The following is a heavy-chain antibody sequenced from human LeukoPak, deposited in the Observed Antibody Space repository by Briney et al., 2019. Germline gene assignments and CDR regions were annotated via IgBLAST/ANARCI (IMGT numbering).Heavy chain of an antibody. CDR2: IKQDGRET. CDR3: AREAGIPPSTQQWPTSVDY. CDR1: GFTFSSSW. D-gene: IGHD5-18*01. J-gene: IGHJ4*02. V-gene: IGHV3-7*05. Sequence: PGGSLRLSCVASGFTFSSSWMSWVRQAPGKGVEWVANIKQDGRETYCVDSVKGRFTTSRDNAKNSLYLQMNSIRAEDTAMYYCAREAGIPPSTQQWPTSVDYWGQGTLVTVSS.